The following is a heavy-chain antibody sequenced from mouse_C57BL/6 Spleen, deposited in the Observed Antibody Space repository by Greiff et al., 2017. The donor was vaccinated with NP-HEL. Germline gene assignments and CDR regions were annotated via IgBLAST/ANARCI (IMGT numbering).Heavy chain of an antibody. CDR1: GFTFSSYA. CDR3: ARDKRGSLTGAGGYFDY. J-gene: IGHJ2*01. D-gene: IGHD4-1*01. Sequence: VQLVESGGGLVKPGGSLKLSCAASGFTFSSYAMSWVRQTPEKRLEWVATISDGGSYTYYPDNVKGRFTISRDNAKNNLYLQMSHLKSEDTAMYYCARDKRGSLTGAGGYFDYWGQGTTLTVSS. CDR2: ISDGGSYT. V-gene: IGHV5-4*01.